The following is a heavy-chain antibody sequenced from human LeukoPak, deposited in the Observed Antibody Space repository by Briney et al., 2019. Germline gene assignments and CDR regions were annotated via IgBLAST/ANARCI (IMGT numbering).Heavy chain of an antibody. V-gene: IGHV4-59*12. CDR1: GGSISSYY. CDR3: ARGLKRGITMVRGAPGY. Sequence: PSETLSLTCTVSGGSISSYYWSWIRQPPGKGLEWIGYIHYSGSTNYNPSLKSRVTISVDTSKNQFSLKLSSVTAADTAVYYCARGLKRGITMVRGAPGYWGQGTLVTVSS. D-gene: IGHD3-10*01. CDR2: IHYSGST. J-gene: IGHJ4*02.